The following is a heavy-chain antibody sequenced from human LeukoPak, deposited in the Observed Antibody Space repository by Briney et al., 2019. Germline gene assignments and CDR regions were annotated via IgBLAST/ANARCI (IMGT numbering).Heavy chain of an antibody. CDR3: AREWRESYSGSYYGFSWFDP. J-gene: IGHJ5*02. Sequence: SETLSLTCTVSGGSISSYYWICIRQPPGKGLEWIGYIYYSGSTNYNPSLKSRVTISVDTSKNQFSLKLSSVTAADTAVYYCAREWRESYSGSYYGFSWFDPWGQGTLVTVSS. CDR2: IYYSGST. D-gene: IGHD1-26*01. CDR1: GGSISSYY. V-gene: IGHV4-59*01.